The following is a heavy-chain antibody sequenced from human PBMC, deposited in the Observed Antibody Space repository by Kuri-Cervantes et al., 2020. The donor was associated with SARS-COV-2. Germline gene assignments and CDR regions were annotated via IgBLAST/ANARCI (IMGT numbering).Heavy chain of an antibody. J-gene: IGHJ4*02. CDR1: GGTFSSYA. V-gene: IGHV1-69*13. Sequence: SVKVSCKASGGTFSSYAISWVRQAPGQGLEWMGGIIPIFGTADYAQKFQGRVTITADESTSTAYMGLSSLRSEDTAVYYCARAGEEEYYDFWSGYYHFDYWGQGTLVTVSS. CDR2: IIPIFGTA. CDR3: ARAGEEEYYDFWSGYYHFDY. D-gene: IGHD3-3*01.